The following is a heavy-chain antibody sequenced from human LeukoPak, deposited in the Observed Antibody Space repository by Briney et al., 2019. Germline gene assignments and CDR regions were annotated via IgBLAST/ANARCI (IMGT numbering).Heavy chain of an antibody. D-gene: IGHD3-10*01. V-gene: IGHV4-4*07. CDR2: IYTSGST. J-gene: IGHJ5*02. Sequence: SETLSLTCTVSGGSISSYYWSWIRQPAGQGLEWIGRIYTSGSTNYNPSLKSRVTMSVDTSKNQFSLKLSSVTAADTAVYYCARDQYYYASGSYPFDPWGQGTLVTVSS. CDR3: ARDQYYYASGSYPFDP. CDR1: GGSISSYY.